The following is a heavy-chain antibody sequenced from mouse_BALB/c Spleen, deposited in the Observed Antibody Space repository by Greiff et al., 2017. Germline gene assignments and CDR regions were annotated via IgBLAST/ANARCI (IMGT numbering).Heavy chain of an antibody. J-gene: IGHJ4*01. CDR3: ARGGLLRYAMDY. V-gene: IGHV3-8*02. D-gene: IGHD2-3*01. CDR1: GDSITSGY. Sequence: VQLKQSGPSLVKPSQTLSLTCSVTGDSITSGYWNWIRKFPGNKLEYMGYISYSGSTYYNPSLKSRISITRDTSKNQYYLQLNSVTTEDTATYYCARGGLLRYAMDYWGQGTSVTVSS. CDR2: ISYSGST.